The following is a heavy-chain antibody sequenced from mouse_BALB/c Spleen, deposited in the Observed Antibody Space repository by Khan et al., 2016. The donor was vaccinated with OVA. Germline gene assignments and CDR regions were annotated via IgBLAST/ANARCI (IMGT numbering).Heavy chain of an antibody. Sequence: EVMLVESGGGLVQPGGSLKLSCAASGFTFSSYTMSWVRQTPEKRLEWVAYISNGGGSTYYPDTVKGRFPISRDNAKNTLYLQMRSLKSEDTAMDYCARHDYWGQGTLVTVSA. J-gene: IGHJ3*01. CDR1: GFTFSSYT. CDR2: ISNGGGST. CDR3: ARHDY. V-gene: IGHV5-12-2*01.